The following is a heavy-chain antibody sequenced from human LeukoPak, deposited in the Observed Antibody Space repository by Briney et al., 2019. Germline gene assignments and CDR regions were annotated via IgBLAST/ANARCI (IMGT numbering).Heavy chain of an antibody. CDR3: AREGHSSGHCGALDI. J-gene: IGHJ3*02. Sequence: SGGSLRLSCAASGFTFSSYAMHWVRQAPGKGLEWVAVISYDGSNKYYAYSVKGRFTISRDNSKSSLYLQMDSLRDEDMAVYYCAREGHSSGHCGALDIWGQGTMVTVSS. V-gene: IGHV3-30*14. CDR1: GFTFSSYA. D-gene: IGHD3-22*01. CDR2: ISYDGSNK.